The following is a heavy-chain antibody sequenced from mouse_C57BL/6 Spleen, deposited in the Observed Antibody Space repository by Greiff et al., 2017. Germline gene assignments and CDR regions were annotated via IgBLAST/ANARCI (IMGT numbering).Heavy chain of an antibody. CDR1: GYTFTSYW. J-gene: IGHJ1*03. CDR2: IYPGSGST. D-gene: IGHD2-12*01. CDR3: ASWGSQLLGWYFDV. V-gene: IGHV1-55*01. Sequence: QVQLQQPGAELVKPGASVKMSCKASGYTFTSYWITWVKQRPGQGLEWIGDIYPGSGSTNYNEKFKSKATLTVDTSSSTAYMQLSSLTSEDSAVYYCASWGSQLLGWYFDVWGTGTTVTVSS.